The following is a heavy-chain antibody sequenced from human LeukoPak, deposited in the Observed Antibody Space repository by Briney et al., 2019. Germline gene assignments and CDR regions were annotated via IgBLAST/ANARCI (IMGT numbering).Heavy chain of an antibody. V-gene: IGHV4-39*01. D-gene: IGHD1-26*01. CDR2: IYYSGST. Sequence: SETLSLTCTVSGGSISSSSYYWGWIRQPPGKGLEWIGSIYYSGSTYYNPSLKSRVTISVDTSKNQFSLKLSSVTAADTAVYYCARLRRVGIVGATGAEYFQHWGQGTLVTVSS. J-gene: IGHJ1*01. CDR1: GGSISSSSYY. CDR3: ARLRRVGIVGATGAEYFQH.